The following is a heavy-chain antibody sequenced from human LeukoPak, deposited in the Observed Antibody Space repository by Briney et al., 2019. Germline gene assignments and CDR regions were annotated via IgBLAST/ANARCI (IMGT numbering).Heavy chain of an antibody. CDR1: GGSISSSSYY. CDR3: ARTGSGSYSRFDY. D-gene: IGHD3-10*01. V-gene: IGHV4-39*01. Sequence: SETLSLTCTVSGGSISSSSYYWGWIRQPPGKGLEWIGSIYYSGSTNYNPSLKSRVTISVDTSKNQFSLKLSSVTAADTAVYYCARTGSGSYSRFDYWGQGTLVTVSS. J-gene: IGHJ4*02. CDR2: IYYSGST.